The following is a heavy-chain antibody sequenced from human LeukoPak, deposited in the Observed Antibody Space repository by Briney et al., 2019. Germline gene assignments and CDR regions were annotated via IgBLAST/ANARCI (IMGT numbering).Heavy chain of an antibody. CDR1: GFTFSIYS. V-gene: IGHV3-48*04. J-gene: IGHJ4*02. Sequence: PGGSLRLSCAASGFTFSIYSMNWVRQAPGKGLEWVSYTSSSSGSMYYADSVKGRFTMSRDNAKNSLYLQVNSLRAEDTAVYYCARDFGTISTGYYFDYWGQGTLVTVSS. CDR3: ARDFGTISTGYYFDY. D-gene: IGHD3-9*01. CDR2: TSSSSGSM.